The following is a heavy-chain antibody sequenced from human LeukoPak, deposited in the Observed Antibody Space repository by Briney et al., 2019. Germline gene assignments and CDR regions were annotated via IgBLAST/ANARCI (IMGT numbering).Heavy chain of an antibody. D-gene: IGHD6-19*01. V-gene: IGHV1-3*01. Sequence: GASVKVSCKASGYTFTGYYMHWVRQAPGQRLEWMGWINAGNGNTKYSQKFQGRVTITRDTSASTAYMELSSLRSEDTAVYYCARVMGQWLGFDYWGQGTLVTVSS. J-gene: IGHJ4*02. CDR1: GYTFTGYY. CDR2: INAGNGNT. CDR3: ARVMGQWLGFDY.